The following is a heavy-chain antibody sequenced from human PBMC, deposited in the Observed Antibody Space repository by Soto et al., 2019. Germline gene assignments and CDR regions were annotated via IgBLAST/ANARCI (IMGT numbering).Heavy chain of an antibody. J-gene: IGHJ4*02. D-gene: IGHD6-19*01. CDR1: GYAFTGYA. Sequence: GASVKLSCKASGYAFTGYAMHWVRQAPGQRLEWMGWINAGNGNTKYSQKFQGRVTITRDTSASTAYMELSSLRSEDTAVYYCARAVAVAADFDYWGQGTLVNVSS. CDR2: INAGNGNT. V-gene: IGHV1-3*01. CDR3: ARAVAVAADFDY.